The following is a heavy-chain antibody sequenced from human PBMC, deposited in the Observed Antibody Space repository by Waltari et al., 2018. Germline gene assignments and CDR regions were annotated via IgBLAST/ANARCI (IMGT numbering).Heavy chain of an antibody. Sequence: QVQLQESGPGLVKPSETLSLTCVVSGYSISSDYYGGCIRQPPGKGLAWIGSIHYGGTTYFNPSLKSRVTMSVDTSKNQFSLKLTSVTAADTAVYYCARGYTTTWYGVGFWGQGTLVTVSS. CDR1: GYSISSDYY. J-gene: IGHJ4*02. CDR2: IHYGGTT. V-gene: IGHV4-38-2*01. CDR3: ARGYTTTWYGVGF. D-gene: IGHD6-13*01.